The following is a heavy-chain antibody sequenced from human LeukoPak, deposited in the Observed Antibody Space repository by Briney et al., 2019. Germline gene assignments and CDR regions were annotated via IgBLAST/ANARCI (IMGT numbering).Heavy chain of an antibody. CDR2: IYWDDDH. Sequence: SGPTLVNPTQTPTLTCTFSGFSLSTSGVGVSWIRQPPGKALEWLALIYWDDDHRYSPSLKNRLTITKDTSKNQVVLKMTNMDPVDTATYYCAHRPGRGIPAAHWGQGTLVTVSS. J-gene: IGHJ4*02. V-gene: IGHV2-5*02. CDR3: AHRPGRGIPAAH. CDR1: GFSLSTSGVG. D-gene: IGHD2-21*01.